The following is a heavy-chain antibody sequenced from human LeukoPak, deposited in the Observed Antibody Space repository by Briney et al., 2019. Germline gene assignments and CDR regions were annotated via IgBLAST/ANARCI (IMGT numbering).Heavy chain of an antibody. D-gene: IGHD2-2*01. CDR2: IKQDGSEK. V-gene: IGHV3-7*04. CDR3: ARAPDCSSTSCYYYYYYYMDV. CDR1: GFTSSSYW. J-gene: IGHJ6*03. Sequence: GGSLRLSCAASGFTSSSYWMSWVRQAPGKGLEWVANIKQDGSEKYYVDSVKGRFTISRDNAKNSRYLQMNSLRAEDTAVYYCARAPDCSSTSCYYYYYYYMDVWGKGTTVTVSS.